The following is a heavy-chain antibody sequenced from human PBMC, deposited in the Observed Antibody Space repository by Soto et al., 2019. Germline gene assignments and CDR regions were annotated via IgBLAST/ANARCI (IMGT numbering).Heavy chain of an antibody. D-gene: IGHD3-3*01. CDR2: IYWDDDK. CDR3: AHRVLRTVFGLVTTTAIYFDF. V-gene: IGHV2-5*02. Sequence: QITLNESGPTVVRPTETLTLTCRFSGFSLTTSGVGVGWIRQSPGKAPEWLALIYWDDDKRYSASLKSRLTITKDTSKNQVVLTLSDLDPTDIATYYCAHRVLRTVFGLVTTTAIYFDFWGQGTPVAVSS. J-gene: IGHJ4*02. CDR1: GFSLTTSGVG.